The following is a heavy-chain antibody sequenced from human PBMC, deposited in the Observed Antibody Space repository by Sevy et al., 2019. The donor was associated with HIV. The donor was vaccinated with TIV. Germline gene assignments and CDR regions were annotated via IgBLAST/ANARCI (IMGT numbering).Heavy chain of an antibody. D-gene: IGHD6-13*01. CDR3: ARVSGQPLVGGSFDY. V-gene: IGHV3-20*04. CDR2: VNWNGGST. CDR1: GFTFDDYG. J-gene: IGHJ4*02. Sequence: GGSLRLSCAASGFTFDDYGMSWVRQAPGKGLEWVSGVNWNGGSTAYADSVKGRFTISRDNAKNSLYLQMNNLRAEDTALYYCARVSGQPLVGGSFDYWGQGTLVTVSS.